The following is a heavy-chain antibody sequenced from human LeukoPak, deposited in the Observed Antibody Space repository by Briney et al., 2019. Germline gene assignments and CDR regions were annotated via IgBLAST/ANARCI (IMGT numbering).Heavy chain of an antibody. V-gene: IGHV3-7*01. CDR1: GFTFSSCW. J-gene: IGHJ4*02. Sequence: GGSLRLSCAASGFTFSSCWMSWVRQAPGKGLKWVANIKQDGSEKYYVDSVKGRFTISRDNAKNSLYLQMNSLRAEDTAVYYCARGDGSDYYGSGSYGFDYWGQGTLVTVSS. CDR3: ARGDGSDYYGSGSYGFDY. CDR2: IKQDGSEK. D-gene: IGHD3-10*01.